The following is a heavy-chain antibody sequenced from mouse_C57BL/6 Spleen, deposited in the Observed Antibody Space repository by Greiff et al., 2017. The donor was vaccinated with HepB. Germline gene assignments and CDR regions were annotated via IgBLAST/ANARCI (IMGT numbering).Heavy chain of an antibody. CDR2: IYPGDGDT. Sequence: VQLQQSGAELVKPGASVKISCKASGYAFSSYWMNWVKQRPGKGLEWIGQIYPGDGDTNYNGKFKGKATLTADKSSSTASMQLSSLTSEDYAVYFCAREGGLRLGYFDYWGQGTTLTVSS. J-gene: IGHJ2*01. V-gene: IGHV1-80*01. CDR1: GYAFSSYW. D-gene: IGHD2-2*01. CDR3: AREGGLRLGYFDY.